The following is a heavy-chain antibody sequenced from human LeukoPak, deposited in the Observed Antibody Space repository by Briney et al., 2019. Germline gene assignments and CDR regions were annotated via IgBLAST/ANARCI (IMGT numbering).Heavy chain of an antibody. V-gene: IGHV4-59*12. J-gene: IGHJ5*02. CDR2: IYYSGST. Sequence: SETLSLTCTVSGGSISSYYWSWIRQPPGKGLEWIGYIYYSGSTNYNPSLKSRVTISVDTSKNQFSLQLNSVTPEDTAVYYCARGEWLDPGWFDPWGQGTPVTVSS. D-gene: IGHD6-19*01. CDR3: ARGEWLDPGWFDP. CDR1: GGSISSYY.